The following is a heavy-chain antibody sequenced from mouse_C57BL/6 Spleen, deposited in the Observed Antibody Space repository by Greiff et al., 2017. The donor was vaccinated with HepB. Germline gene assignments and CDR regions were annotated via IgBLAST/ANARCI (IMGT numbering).Heavy chain of an antibody. V-gene: IGHV5-9*01. CDR2: ISGGGGNT. D-gene: IGHD4-1*01. J-gene: IGHJ2*01. Sequence: EVKVVESGGGLVKPGGSLKLSCAASGFTFSSYTMSWVRQTPEKRLEWVATISGGGGNTYYPDSVKGRFTISRDNAKNTLYLQMSSLRSEDTALYYCARQGTGTGYYFDYWGQGTTLTVSS. CDR3: ARQGTGTGYYFDY. CDR1: GFTFSSYT.